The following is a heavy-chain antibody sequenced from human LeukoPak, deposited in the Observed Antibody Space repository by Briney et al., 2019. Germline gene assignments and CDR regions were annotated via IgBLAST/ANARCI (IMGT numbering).Heavy chain of an antibody. J-gene: IGHJ4*02. CDR3: ARDRGYYYDSSGVDY. V-gene: IGHV4-59*12. Sequence: PSETLSLTCTVSGGSISSYYWSWIRQPPGKGLEWIGYIYYSGSTYYNPSLKSRVTISVDTSKNQFSLKLSSVTAADTAVYYCARDRGYYYDSSGVDYWGQGTLVTVSS. CDR2: IYYSGST. D-gene: IGHD3-22*01. CDR1: GGSISSYY.